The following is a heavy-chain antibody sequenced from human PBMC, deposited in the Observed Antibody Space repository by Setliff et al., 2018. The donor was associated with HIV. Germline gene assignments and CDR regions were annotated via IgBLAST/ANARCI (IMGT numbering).Heavy chain of an antibody. Sequence: TSETLSLTCVVSGASIRNSAWWGWVRQSPGKRPEWIGEIDQSGTTNYNPSLKSRVTISVDTSKMQFSLTVTSMTAADTAVYYCARVRTGDRSFDFWGQGTLVTVSS. CDR1: GASIRNSAW. D-gene: IGHD1-1*01. CDR3: ARVRTGDRSFDF. CDR2: IDQSGTT. V-gene: IGHV4-4*02. J-gene: IGHJ4*02.